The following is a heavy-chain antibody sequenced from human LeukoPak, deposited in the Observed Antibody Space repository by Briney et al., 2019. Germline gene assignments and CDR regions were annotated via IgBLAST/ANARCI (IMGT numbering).Heavy chain of an antibody. D-gene: IGHD2-15*01. J-gene: IGHJ6*03. CDR3: ARDPVSGVVAATVYYYYMDV. V-gene: IGHV1-69*05. CDR2: IIPIFGTA. Sequence: SVKVSCKASGGTFSSYAISWVRRAPGQGLEWMGRIIPIFGTANYAQKFQGRVPITTDESTSTAYMELSSLRSEDTAVYYCARDPVSGVVAATVYYYYMDVWGKGTTVTVSS. CDR1: GGTFSSYA.